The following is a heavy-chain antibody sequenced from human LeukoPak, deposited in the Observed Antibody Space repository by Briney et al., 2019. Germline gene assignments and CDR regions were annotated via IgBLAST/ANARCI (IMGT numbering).Heavy chain of an antibody. CDR3: AKDDAWLQYGN. Sequence: GGSLRLSCAASGFTFSSYSMNWVRQAPGKGLEWVSYISSSSSTIYYADSVKGRFTISRDNAKNSLYLQMNSLRAEDTAVYYCAKDDAWLQYGNWGRGTLVTVSS. J-gene: IGHJ4*02. CDR2: ISSSSSTI. D-gene: IGHD5-24*01. CDR1: GFTFSSYS. V-gene: IGHV3-48*01.